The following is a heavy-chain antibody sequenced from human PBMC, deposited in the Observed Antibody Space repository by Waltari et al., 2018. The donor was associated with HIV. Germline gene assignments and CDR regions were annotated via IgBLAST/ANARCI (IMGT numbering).Heavy chain of an antibody. J-gene: IGHJ4*02. D-gene: IGHD4-17*01. CDR2: IYYSGRT. CDR1: GGSISSSSYY. Sequence: QLQLQESGPGLVKPSETLSLTCTVSGGSISSSSYYWGWIRQPPGKGLEWIGSIYYSGRTYYNPSRKSRVTISVDTSKNQFSLKLSSVTAADTAVYYCARPQSTGEVDYWGQGTLVTVSS. V-gene: IGHV4-39*01. CDR3: ARPQSTGEVDY.